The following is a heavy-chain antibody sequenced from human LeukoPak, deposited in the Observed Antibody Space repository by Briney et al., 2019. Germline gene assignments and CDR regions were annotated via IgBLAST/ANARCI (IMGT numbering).Heavy chain of an antibody. CDR2: FDPEDGET. D-gene: IGHD4-23*01. J-gene: IGHJ3*02. V-gene: IGHV1-24*01. Sequence: ASVKVSCKVSGYTLTQLTMHWVRQAPGKGLEWMGGFDPEDGETKYAQKFQGRVTMTEDTSTDTAYMELRSLRSDDTAVYYCARDYGGDAFDIWGQGTMVTVSS. CDR3: ARDYGGDAFDI. CDR1: GYTLTQLT.